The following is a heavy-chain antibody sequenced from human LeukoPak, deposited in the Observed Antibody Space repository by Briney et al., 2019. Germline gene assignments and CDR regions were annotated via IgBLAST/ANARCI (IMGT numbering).Heavy chain of an antibody. V-gene: IGHV4-4*02. Sequence: SGALSLTCTVSGDSINSLDLWSWVRQPPGKGLEWIGEMYLGGTTHSNPSVKSRVTISIDKSKNQFFLNLSSVTAADTAVYYCAGLVGRYSSGLYYYYFDYWGQGTLVTVSS. CDR2: MYLGGTT. CDR1: GDSINSLDL. D-gene: IGHD3-22*01. CDR3: AGLVGRYSSGLYYYYFDY. J-gene: IGHJ4*02.